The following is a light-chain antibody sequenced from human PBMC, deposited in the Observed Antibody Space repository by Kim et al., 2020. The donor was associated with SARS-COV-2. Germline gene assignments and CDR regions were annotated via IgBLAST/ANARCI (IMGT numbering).Light chain of an antibody. Sequence: SSELTQDPAVSVALGQTVRITCQGDSPRSYYATWYQQKPRQAPVLVIYGRNNRPSGIPDRFSGSTSGNTASLTNSGAQAEDEADFYCQSRNSGGNVVFGGGTQLTDL. CDR1: SPRSYY. CDR2: GRN. V-gene: IGLV3-19*01. CDR3: QSRNSGGNVV. J-gene: IGLJ2*01.